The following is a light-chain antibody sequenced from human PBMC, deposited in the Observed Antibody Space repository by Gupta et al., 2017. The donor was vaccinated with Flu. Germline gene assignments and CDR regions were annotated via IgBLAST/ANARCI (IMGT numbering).Light chain of an antibody. CDR2: EVS. CDR3: SSYTSSSPWV. CDR1: SSDVGGYNY. Sequence: QSALTQPASVSGSPGQSITISCTGTSSDVGGYNYVSWYQQHPGKAPNLMIYEVSNRPSGVANRFSGSKSGNTASLTISGRQAEDEADYYCSSYTSSSPWVFGGGTKLTVL. J-gene: IGLJ3*02. V-gene: IGLV2-14*01.